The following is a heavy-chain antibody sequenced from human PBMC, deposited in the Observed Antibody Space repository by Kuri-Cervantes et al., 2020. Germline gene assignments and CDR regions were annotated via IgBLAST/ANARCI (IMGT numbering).Heavy chain of an antibody. CDR1: GFTFSNAW. CDR2: SSSSSSTI. V-gene: IGHV3-48*02. Sequence: GESLKISCAASGFTFSNAWMSWVRQAPGKGLEWVAYSSSSSSTIYYADSVKGRFTITRDNAKNSLYLQMNSLRDEDTAVYYCARAKQDYYDSSGYLDYWGQGTLVTVSS. J-gene: IGHJ4*02. D-gene: IGHD3-22*01. CDR3: ARAKQDYYDSSGYLDY.